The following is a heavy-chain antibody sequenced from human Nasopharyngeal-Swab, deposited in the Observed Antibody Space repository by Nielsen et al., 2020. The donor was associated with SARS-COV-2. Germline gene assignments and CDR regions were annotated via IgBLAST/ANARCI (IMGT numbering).Heavy chain of an antibody. Sequence: SETLSLTCTVSGGSISSGDYYWSWIRQPPGKGLEWIGYIYYSGSTNYNPSLKSRVTISVDTSKNQFSLKLSSVTAADTAVYYCRGITGTPGAFDIWGQGTMVNVSS. CDR2: IYYSGST. CDR3: RGITGTPGAFDI. D-gene: IGHD1-20*01. J-gene: IGHJ3*02. CDR1: GGSISSGDYY. V-gene: IGHV4-61*08.